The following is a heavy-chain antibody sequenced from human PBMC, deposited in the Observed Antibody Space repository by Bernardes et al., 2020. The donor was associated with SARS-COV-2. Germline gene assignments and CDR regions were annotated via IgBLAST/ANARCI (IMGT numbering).Heavy chain of an antibody. CDR3: ARGIKDAPLVDHYSYGLDV. CDR2: ISYSGRT. J-gene: IGHJ6*02. CDR1: NGSVNSYY. D-gene: IGHD2-15*01. Sequence: SETLSLTCTVSNGSVNSYYWSWLRQSPGTGLEYIGYISYSGRTNYNPSLMSRLTISLDTANNQFSLKVSSVTAADTAVYYCARGIKDAPLVDHYSYGLDVWGQGTTVTVSS. V-gene: IGHV4-59*02.